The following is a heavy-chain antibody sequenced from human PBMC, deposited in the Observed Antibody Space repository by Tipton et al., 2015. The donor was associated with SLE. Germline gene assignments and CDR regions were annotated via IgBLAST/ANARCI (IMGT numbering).Heavy chain of an antibody. Sequence: GSLRLSCAASGFPFSVYAMTWVRQAPGKGLEWVSIVYRDDTTYCADSVKGRFTISRDNSRDTLYLQMISLRPEDTAVYYCATSPYISNWVRGNIWGQGTMVTVSS. D-gene: IGHD6-13*01. V-gene: IGHV3-23*03. CDR1: GFPFSVYA. CDR3: ATSPYISNWVRGNI. CDR2: IVYRDDTT. J-gene: IGHJ3*02.